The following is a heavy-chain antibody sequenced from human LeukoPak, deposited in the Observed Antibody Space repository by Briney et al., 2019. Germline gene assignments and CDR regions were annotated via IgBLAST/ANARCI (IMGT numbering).Heavy chain of an antibody. V-gene: IGHV4-4*02. Sequence: PSETLSLTCAVSGDSMISTNWWSWVRQPPGKGLELIGEIYHTGSTNYNPSLQSRVTISIDKSKNQFSLGLSSVTAADTAFYYCARRGGFFDFWGQGTLVTVSS. D-gene: IGHD3-16*01. CDR3: ARRGGFFDF. J-gene: IGHJ4*02. CDR1: GDSMISTNW. CDR2: IYHTGST.